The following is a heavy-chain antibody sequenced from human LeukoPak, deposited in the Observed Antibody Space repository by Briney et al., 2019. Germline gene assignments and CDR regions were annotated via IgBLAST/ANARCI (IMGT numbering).Heavy chain of an antibody. CDR1: GGTFSSYA. CDR2: IIPSFGTA. D-gene: IGHD2-2*01. CDR3: ARTTPKPAAMGGYYYYYMDV. Sequence: ASVKVSCKASGGTFSSYAISWVRQAPGQGLEWMGGIIPSFGTANYAQKFQGRVTITADESTSSAYMELSSLRSEDTAVYYCARTTPKPAAMGGYYYYYMDVWGKGTTVTVSS. V-gene: IGHV1-69*13. J-gene: IGHJ6*03.